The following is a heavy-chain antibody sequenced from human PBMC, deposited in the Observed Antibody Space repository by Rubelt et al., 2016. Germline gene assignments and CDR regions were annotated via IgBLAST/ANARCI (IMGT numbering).Heavy chain of an antibody. V-gene: IGHV3-15*01. D-gene: IGHD6-19*01. CDR1: GFTFSDAW. J-gene: IGHJ4*02. CDR3: TTDGGYSSAWPIDY. CDR2: IKSKSDGGTR. Sequence: GGSLRLSCAASGFTFSDAWMTWVRQAPGKGLEWVGRIKSKSDGGTRDYAAPVKDGFTISRDGSRNTLYLQMNSLKTEDTALYYCTTDGGYSSAWPIDYWGQGTLVTVSS.